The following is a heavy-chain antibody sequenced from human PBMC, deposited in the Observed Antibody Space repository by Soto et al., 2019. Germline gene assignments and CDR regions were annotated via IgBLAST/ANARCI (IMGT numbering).Heavy chain of an antibody. CDR3: APHSLYCSGGSCYRAEYFQH. D-gene: IGHD2-15*01. Sequence: PGGSLRLSCAASGFTFSSYAMSWFRQAPGKGLEWVSAISGSGGSTYYADSVKGRFTISRDNSKNTLYLQMNSLRAEDTAVYYCAPHSLYCSGGSCYRAEYFQHWGQGTLVTVSS. CDR2: ISGSGGST. CDR1: GFTFSSYA. J-gene: IGHJ1*01. V-gene: IGHV3-23*01.